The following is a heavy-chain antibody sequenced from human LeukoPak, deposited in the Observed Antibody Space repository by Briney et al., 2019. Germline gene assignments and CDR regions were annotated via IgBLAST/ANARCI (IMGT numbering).Heavy chain of an antibody. V-gene: IGHV4-59*11. J-gene: IGHJ4*02. CDR3: ARTPYRNYFDY. D-gene: IGHD3-16*01. CDR2: IYYSGST. Sequence: SETLSLTCTVSGGSISSHYWSWLRQPPGKGLEWIGYIYYSGSTNYNPSLKSRVTISVDTSKNQFSLKLSSVTAADTAVYYCARTPYRNYFDYWGQGTLVTVSS. CDR1: GGSISSHY.